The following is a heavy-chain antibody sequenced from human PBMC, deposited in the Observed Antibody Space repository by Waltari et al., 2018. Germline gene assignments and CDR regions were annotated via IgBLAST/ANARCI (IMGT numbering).Heavy chain of an antibody. V-gene: IGHV4-39*07. D-gene: IGHD1-26*01. CDR3: ARDRGELLGRVDNWFDP. CDR1: GGSLSSSSYY. CDR2: IYYSGST. J-gene: IGHJ5*02. Sequence: QLQLQESGPGLVKPSETLSLPCTVPGGSLSSSSYYWGWIRQPPGKGLEWIGSIYYSGSTYYNPSLKSRVTISVDTSKNQFSLKLSSVTAADTAVYYCARDRGELLGRVDNWFDPWGQGTLVTVSS.